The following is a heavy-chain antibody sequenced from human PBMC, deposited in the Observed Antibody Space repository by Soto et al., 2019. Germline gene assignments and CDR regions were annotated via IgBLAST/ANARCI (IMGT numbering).Heavy chain of an antibody. CDR3: TTVSESYYSVDY. D-gene: IGHD1-26*01. CDR2: FDPEDGET. J-gene: IGHJ4*02. CDR1: GYTLTELS. Sequence: ASVKVSCKVSGYTLTELSMHWVRQAPGKGLEWRGGFDPEDGETIYAQKFQGRVTMTEDTSTDTAYMELSSLRSEDTAVYYCTTVSESYYSVDYWGQGTLVTVSS. V-gene: IGHV1-24*01.